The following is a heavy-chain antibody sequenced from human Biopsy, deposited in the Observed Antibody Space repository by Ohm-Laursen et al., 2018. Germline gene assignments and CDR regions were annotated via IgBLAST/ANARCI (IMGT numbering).Heavy chain of an antibody. J-gene: IGHJ4*02. V-gene: IGHV3-48*03. D-gene: IGHD3-22*01. Sequence: SLRLSCTASGFTFNTYEMIWVRQAPWQGLEWVSYTSRSGNTIDYAASVKGRFTISRNNAKKSLYLRMNGLRAKESAVYYCARVMSDSSGFGRRGAGVERWGKGPRVTVAS. CDR3: ARVMSDSSGFGRRGAGVER. CDR1: GFTFNTYE. CDR2: TSRSGNTI.